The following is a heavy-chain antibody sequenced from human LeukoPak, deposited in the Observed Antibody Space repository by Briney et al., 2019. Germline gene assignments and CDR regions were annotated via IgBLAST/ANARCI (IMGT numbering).Heavy chain of an antibody. Sequence: GGSLRLSCAASGFTFSSYAMHWVRQAPGKGLEWVAVISYDGSNKYYADSVKGRFTISRDNSKNTLYLQMNSLRAEDTAVYYCARDSLRGYSYGAGNYYFDSWGQGTLATVSS. V-gene: IGHV3-30*04. CDR2: ISYDGSNK. J-gene: IGHJ4*02. CDR3: ARDSLRGYSYGAGNYYFDS. CDR1: GFTFSSYA. D-gene: IGHD5-18*01.